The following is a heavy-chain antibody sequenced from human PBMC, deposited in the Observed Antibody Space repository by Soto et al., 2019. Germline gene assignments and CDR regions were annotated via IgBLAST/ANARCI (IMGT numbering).Heavy chain of an antibody. CDR1: GITLSDYS. D-gene: IGHD6-19*01. Sequence: PGGSLRLSCAASGITLSDYSMQWVSKVPGKGLQWVSYISINRSNTNYADSVKGRFTISRDNAKNTLYLQMNSLRDEDTAVYYCARALRQWLADAFDIWSQGTMVTVSS. CDR3: ARALRQWLADAFDI. J-gene: IGHJ3*02. V-gene: IGHV3-48*02. CDR2: ISINRSNT.